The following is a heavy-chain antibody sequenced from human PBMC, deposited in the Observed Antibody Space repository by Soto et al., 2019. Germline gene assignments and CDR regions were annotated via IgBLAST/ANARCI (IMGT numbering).Heavy chain of an antibody. J-gene: IGHJ3*02. CDR3: ARRPEPCSGGSCYRNDAFDI. D-gene: IGHD2-15*01. V-gene: IGHV5-51*01. CDR2: IYPGDSDT. CDR1: GYSFTSYW. Sequence: GESLKISCKGSGYSFTSYWIGWVRQMPGKGLEWMGIIYPGDSDTRYSPSFQGQVTISADKSISTAYLQWSSLKASDTAMYYCARRPEPCSGGSCYRNDAFDIWGQGTMVTVSS.